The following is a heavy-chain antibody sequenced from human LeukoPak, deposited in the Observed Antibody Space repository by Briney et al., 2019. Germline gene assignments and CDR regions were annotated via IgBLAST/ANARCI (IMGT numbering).Heavy chain of an antibody. D-gene: IGHD6-19*01. V-gene: IGHV5-51*01. J-gene: IGHJ4*02. CDR3: ARPLDAVAGTSSDY. Sequence: GESLKISCKGSGYSFTSYWIGWVRQMPGKGLEWMGIIYPGDSDTRYSPSFQGQVTISADRSISTTYLQWSSLKASDTALYYCARPLDAVAGTSSDYWGQGTLVTVSS. CDR1: GYSFTSYW. CDR2: IYPGDSDT.